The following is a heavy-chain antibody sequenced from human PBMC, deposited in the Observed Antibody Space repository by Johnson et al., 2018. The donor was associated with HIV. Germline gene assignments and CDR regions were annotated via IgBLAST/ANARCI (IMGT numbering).Heavy chain of an antibody. CDR1: GFTFSSYA. J-gene: IGHJ3*02. D-gene: IGHD3-16*01. Sequence: VQLVESGGGLVQPGGSLRLSCAASGFTFSSYAMSWVRQSPGKGLEWVSAISGSGGSTYYAASVKGRFTISRDNSKNTLYLQMNSLRAEDTTIYYCAKDYDNVWGSYGGAFDIWGQGTMVTVSS. CDR2: ISGSGGST. V-gene: IGHV3-23*04. CDR3: AKDYDNVWGSYGGAFDI.